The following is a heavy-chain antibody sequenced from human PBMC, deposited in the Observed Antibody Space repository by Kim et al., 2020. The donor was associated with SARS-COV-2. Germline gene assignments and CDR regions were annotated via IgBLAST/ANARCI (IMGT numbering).Heavy chain of an antibody. CDR1: GFTFSSYA. CDR3: ARAGMGGYYGMDV. D-gene: IGHD3-10*01. V-gene: IGHV3-30*04. J-gene: IGHJ6*02. Sequence: GGSLRLSCAASGFTFSSYAMHWVRQAPGKGLEWVAVISYDGSNKYYADSVKGRFTISRDNSKNTLYLQMNSLRAEDTAVYYCARAGMGGYYGMDVWGQGTTVTVSS. CDR2: ISYDGSNK.